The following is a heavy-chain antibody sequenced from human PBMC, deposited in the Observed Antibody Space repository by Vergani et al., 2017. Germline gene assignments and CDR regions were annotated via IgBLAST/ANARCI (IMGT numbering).Heavy chain of an antibody. CDR1: GFTFSSYG. CDR2: IWYDGSNK. D-gene: IGHD4-17*01. J-gene: IGHJ6*03. V-gene: IGHV3-33*06. Sequence: QVQLVESGGGVVQPGRSLRLSCAASGFTFSSYGMHWVRQAPGKGLEWVAVIWYDGSNKYYADSVKGRFTISRDNSKNTLYLQMNRLRAEDTAVYYCAKGLASCDYEGYYYYMDVWGKGTTVTVSS. CDR3: AKGLASCDYEGYYYYMDV.